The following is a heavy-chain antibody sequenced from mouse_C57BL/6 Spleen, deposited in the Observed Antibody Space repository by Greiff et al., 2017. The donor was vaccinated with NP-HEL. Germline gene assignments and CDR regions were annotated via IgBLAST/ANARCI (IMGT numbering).Heavy chain of an antibody. CDR1: GYTFTDYN. V-gene: IGHV1-18*01. CDR3: ARWDYDAWFAY. J-gene: IGHJ3*01. Sequence: EVQLQQSGPELVKPGASVKIPCKASGYTFTDYNMDWVKQSHGKSLEWIGDINPNNGGTFYNQKFKGKATLTVDKSSSTAYMELRSLTSEDTAVYYCARWDYDAWFAYWGQGTLVTVSA. CDR2: INPNNGGT. D-gene: IGHD2-4*01.